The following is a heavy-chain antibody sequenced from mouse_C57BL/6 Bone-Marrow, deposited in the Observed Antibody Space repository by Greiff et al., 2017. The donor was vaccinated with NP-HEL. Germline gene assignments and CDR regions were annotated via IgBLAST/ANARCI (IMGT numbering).Heavy chain of an antibody. Sequence: EVQLQQSGPGLVKPSQSLSLTCSVTGYSITSGYYWNWLRQFPGNKLEWMGYISYDGSNNYNPSLKNRISITRDTSKNQFFLKLNSVTTEDTATYYCARVDGYYAWFAYWGQGTLVTVSA. V-gene: IGHV3-6*01. CDR2: ISYDGSN. CDR3: ARVDGYYAWFAY. J-gene: IGHJ3*01. CDR1: GYSITSGYY. D-gene: IGHD2-3*01.